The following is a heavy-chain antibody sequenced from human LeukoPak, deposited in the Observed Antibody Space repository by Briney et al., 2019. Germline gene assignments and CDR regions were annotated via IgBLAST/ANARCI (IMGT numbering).Heavy chain of an antibody. Sequence: ASVKVSCKASGYTFTSYGISWVRQAPGQGLEWMGWISAYNGNTNYAQKLQGRVTMTTDTSTSTAYMELRSLRSDDTAVYYCARDYCSSTSCFRVNWFDPWGQGTLVTVSS. CDR3: ARDYCSSTSCFRVNWFDP. V-gene: IGHV1-18*01. CDR2: ISAYNGNT. D-gene: IGHD2-2*01. CDR1: GYTFTSYG. J-gene: IGHJ5*02.